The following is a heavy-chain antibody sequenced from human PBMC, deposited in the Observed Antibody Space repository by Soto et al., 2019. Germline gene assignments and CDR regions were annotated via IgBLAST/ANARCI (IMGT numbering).Heavy chain of an antibody. CDR2: ISAYNGNT. CDR3: ARDGRGYGSGSYYGGYYYYYYMDV. D-gene: IGHD3-10*01. V-gene: IGHV1-18*01. Sequence: VASVKVSCKASGYTFTSYGISWVRQAPGQGLEWMGWISAYNGNTNYAQKLQGRVTMTTDTSTSTAYMELRSLRSDDTAVYYCARDGRGYGSGSYYGGYYYYYYMDVWG. CDR1: GYTFTSYG. J-gene: IGHJ6*03.